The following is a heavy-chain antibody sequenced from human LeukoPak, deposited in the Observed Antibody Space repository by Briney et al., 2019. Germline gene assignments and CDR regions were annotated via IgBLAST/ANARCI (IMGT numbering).Heavy chain of an antibody. V-gene: IGHV3-23*01. CDR3: VKGSTYYYDSSGYPGIFRDY. J-gene: IGHJ4*02. D-gene: IGHD3-22*01. Sequence: GGSLRLSCAASGFTFSSYAMNWVRQAPGKGLEWVSGTSASGSNTYSADSVKGRFTISRDNSKDMLYLQMNTLRAEDTALYYCVKGSTYYYDSSGYPGIFRDYWGQGTLVTVSS. CDR1: GFTFSSYA. CDR2: TSASGSNT.